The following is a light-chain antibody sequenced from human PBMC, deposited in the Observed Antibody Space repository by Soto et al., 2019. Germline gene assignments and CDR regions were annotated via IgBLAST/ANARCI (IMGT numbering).Light chain of an antibody. CDR2: KTS. CDR3: QHYNDYSWT. J-gene: IGKJ1*01. V-gene: IGKV1-5*03. CDR1: QSISVW. Sequence: DIHMTQSPSTLSASVGDRVTITCRASQSISVWLAGYQQKPGKAPNLLIYKTSSLETGVPSRFSGSGSGTEFTLTISSLQPDDFATYSCQHYNDYSWTFGQGTKVEIK.